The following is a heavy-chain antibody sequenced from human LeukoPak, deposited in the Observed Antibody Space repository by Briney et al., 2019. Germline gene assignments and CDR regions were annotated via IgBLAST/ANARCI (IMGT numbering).Heavy chain of an antibody. Sequence: PGGSLRLSCTLSGFSVTNTLIDWVRQAPGKGLEWVSAISGSGGSTYYADSVKGRFTISRDNSKNTLYLQMNSLRAEDTAVYYCAKEASDYYDSTPIDYWGQGTLVTVSS. J-gene: IGHJ4*02. D-gene: IGHD3-22*01. V-gene: IGHV3-23*01. CDR3: AKEASDYYDSTPIDY. CDR1: GFSVTNTL. CDR2: ISGSGGST.